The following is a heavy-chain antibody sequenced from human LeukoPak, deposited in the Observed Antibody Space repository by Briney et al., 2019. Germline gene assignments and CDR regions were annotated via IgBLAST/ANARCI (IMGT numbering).Heavy chain of an antibody. D-gene: IGHD6-19*01. Sequence: ASVKVSCKASGYTFTSYDIDWVRQATGQGLEWMGWMNPNSGNTGYAQKFQGRVTMTRNTSISTAYMELSSLRSEDTAVYYCASTLAVAGTRDYWGQGTLVTVSS. V-gene: IGHV1-8*01. CDR3: ASTLAVAGTRDY. J-gene: IGHJ4*02. CDR1: GYTFTSYD. CDR2: MNPNSGNT.